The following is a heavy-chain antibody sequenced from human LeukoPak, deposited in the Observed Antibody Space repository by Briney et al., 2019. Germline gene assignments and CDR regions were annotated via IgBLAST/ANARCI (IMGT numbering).Heavy chain of an antibody. Sequence: ASVKVSCKASGYTFASYDINWVRQATGQGLEWMGWMNPNSGNTGYAQKFQGRVTMTRNTSISTAYMELSSLRSEDTAVYYCARAPYDSSGYWTNWGQGTLVTVSS. CDR1: GYTFASYD. D-gene: IGHD3-22*01. V-gene: IGHV1-8*01. CDR3: ARAPYDSSGYWTN. CDR2: MNPNSGNT. J-gene: IGHJ4*02.